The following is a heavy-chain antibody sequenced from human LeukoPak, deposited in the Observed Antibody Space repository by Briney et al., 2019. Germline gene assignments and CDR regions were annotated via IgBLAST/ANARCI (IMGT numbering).Heavy chain of an antibody. D-gene: IGHD3-10*02. J-gene: IGHJ6*04. V-gene: IGHV3-48*03. CDR1: GFTFSSYE. Sequence: GGSLRLSCAASGFTFSSYEMNWVRQAPGKGLEWVSYISSSGSTIYYADSVKGRFTISRDNAKNSLYLQMNSLRAEDTAVYYCAELGITLIGGVWGKGTTVTISS. CDR3: AELGITLIGGV. CDR2: ISSSGSTI.